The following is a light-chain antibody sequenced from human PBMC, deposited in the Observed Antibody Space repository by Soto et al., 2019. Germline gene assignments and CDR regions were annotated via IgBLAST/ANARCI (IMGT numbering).Light chain of an antibody. CDR3: QQYGNPPLS. CDR2: GAS. J-gene: IGKJ4*01. V-gene: IGKV3-20*01. CDR1: QSVSSSY. Sequence: EIVLTQSPGTLSLSPGERATLSCRASQSVSSSYLAWYQQKLGQAPRLLIYGASRIATSIPDRFSGSWSGTDFPLTSSRLEPEDFGGYYCQQYGNPPLSFGGGTRVEIK.